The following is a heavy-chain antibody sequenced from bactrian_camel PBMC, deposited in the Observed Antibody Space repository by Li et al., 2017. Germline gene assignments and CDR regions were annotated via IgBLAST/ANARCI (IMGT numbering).Heavy chain of an antibody. Sequence: QVQLVESGGDLVQPGGSLRLSCTASGLTINDYCIAWFRQAPGKEREGVAASGWNTYYADSVKGRFTISQDNAKNTVYLQMNSLKSEDTALYYCATAYGLGYFRIYDYNYWGQGTQVTVS. CDR2: SGWNT. D-gene: IGHD5*01. CDR3: ATAYGLGYFRIYDYNY. V-gene: IGHV3S1*01. J-gene: IGHJ4*01. CDR1: GLTINDYC.